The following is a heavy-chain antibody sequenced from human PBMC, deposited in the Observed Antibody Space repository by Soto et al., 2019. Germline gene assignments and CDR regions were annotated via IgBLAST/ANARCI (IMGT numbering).Heavy chain of an antibody. CDR3: ARGRGYSYGLDP. D-gene: IGHD5-18*01. CDR2: ISYSGAT. V-gene: IGHV4-30-4*01. J-gene: IGHJ5*02. Sequence: SETLSLTCTVSGDSIRSNTNYWSWIRQPPGEGLEWIGFISYSGATSYSPSLKSRVAISLDTSKNQFSLSLSSVTATDTAVYYCARGRGYSYGLDPWGQGTLVTVS. CDR1: GDSIRSNTNY.